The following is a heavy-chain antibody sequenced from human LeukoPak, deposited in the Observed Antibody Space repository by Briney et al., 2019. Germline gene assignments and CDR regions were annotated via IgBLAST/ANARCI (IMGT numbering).Heavy chain of an antibody. Sequence: PSETLSLTCTVSGGSISSYYWSWIRQPPGKGLEWIGEINHSGSTNYNPSLKSRVTISVDTSKNQFSLKLSSVTAADTAVYYCARGTYYYDSSGPENWFDPWGQGTLVTVSS. D-gene: IGHD3-22*01. V-gene: IGHV4-34*01. CDR1: GGSISSYY. J-gene: IGHJ5*02. CDR3: ARGTYYYDSSGPENWFDP. CDR2: INHSGST.